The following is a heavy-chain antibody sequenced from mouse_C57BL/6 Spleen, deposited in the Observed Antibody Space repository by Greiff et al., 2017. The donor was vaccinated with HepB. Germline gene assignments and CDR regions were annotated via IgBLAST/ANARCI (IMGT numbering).Heavy chain of an antibody. D-gene: IGHD2-3*01. CDR1: GYTFTSYW. CDR3: ARGGGLLPYFDY. CDR2: IYPGSGST. Sequence: VQLQQSGAELVKPGASVKMSCKASGYTFTSYWITWVKQRPGQGLEWIGDIYPGSGSTNYNEKFKSKATLTVDTSSSTAYMQLSSLTSEDSAVYYWARGGGLLPYFDYWGQGTTLTGSS. V-gene: IGHV1-55*01. J-gene: IGHJ2*01.